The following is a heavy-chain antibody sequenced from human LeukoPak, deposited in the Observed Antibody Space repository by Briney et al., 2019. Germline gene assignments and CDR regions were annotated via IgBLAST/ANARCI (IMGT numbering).Heavy chain of an antibody. D-gene: IGHD5-12*01. J-gene: IGHJ4*02. CDR2: INFNSGGT. CDR3: ARDYSESKIVATKYYFDY. Sequence: ASVKASCTASGYTFTGYYMHWVRQAPGQGLEWMGWINFNSGGTNYAKKFQVRVTMTSDTSISTTYMELSRLRSDDTAVYYCARDYSESKIVATKYYFDYWGQGTLVTVSS. V-gene: IGHV1-2*02. CDR1: GYTFTGYY.